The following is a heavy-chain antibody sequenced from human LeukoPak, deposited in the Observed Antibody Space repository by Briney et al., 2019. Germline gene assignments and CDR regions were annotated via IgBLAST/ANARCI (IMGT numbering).Heavy chain of an antibody. J-gene: IGHJ4*02. D-gene: IGHD5-18*01. CDR3: AKGVAVIQLWLPFDY. CDR2: ITGSGGST. V-gene: IGHV3-23*01. Sequence: AGGSLRLSCGASGLTFSSCAMSWVRQVPGKGLEWVSDITGSGGSTYYADSVKGRFTISRDNSKTTLYLQMNSLSAEATAVYYGAKGVAVIQLWLPFDYWGQGTLVT. CDR1: GLTFSSCA.